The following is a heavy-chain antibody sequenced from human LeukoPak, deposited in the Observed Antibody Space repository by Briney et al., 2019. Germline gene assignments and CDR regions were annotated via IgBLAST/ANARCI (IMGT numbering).Heavy chain of an antibody. CDR2: INPSGGST. CDR1: VYTFTNYY. Sequence: GASVTVSFKASVYTFTNYYMHWVRQAPGQGREGMGIINPSGGSTSYAQKFQGRVTMTRDTSTSTVYMELSSLRSEDTAVYYCARDYCSSTSCPAYYFDYWGQGTLVTVSS. J-gene: IGHJ4*02. CDR3: ARDYCSSTSCPAYYFDY. V-gene: IGHV1-46*01. D-gene: IGHD2-2*01.